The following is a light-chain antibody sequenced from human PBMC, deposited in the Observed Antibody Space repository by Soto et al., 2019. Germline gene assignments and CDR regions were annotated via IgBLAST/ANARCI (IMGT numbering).Light chain of an antibody. Sequence: EIVLTQSPATLSLSPGERATLSCRASQSVSFHLAWYQQKPGQAPRLLIYDASNRATGIPARFSGTGSGTDFTLTISSLEPEDFAVYYCQPRSNWPPITFGQGTRLEIK. CDR1: QSVSFH. CDR3: QPRSNWPPIT. V-gene: IGKV3-11*01. J-gene: IGKJ5*01. CDR2: DAS.